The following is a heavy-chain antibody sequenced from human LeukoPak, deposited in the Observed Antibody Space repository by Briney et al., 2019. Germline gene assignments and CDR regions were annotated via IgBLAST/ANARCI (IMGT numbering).Heavy chain of an antibody. Sequence: ASVKVSCKASGYTFTSYDINWVRQAPGQGLEWMGIINPSGGSTSYAQKFQGRVTMTRDTSTSTVYMELSSLRSEDTAVYYCARQYSSSAGDYWGQGTLVTVSS. V-gene: IGHV1-46*01. CDR1: GYTFTSYD. D-gene: IGHD6-6*01. J-gene: IGHJ4*02. CDR3: ARQYSSSAGDY. CDR2: INPSGGST.